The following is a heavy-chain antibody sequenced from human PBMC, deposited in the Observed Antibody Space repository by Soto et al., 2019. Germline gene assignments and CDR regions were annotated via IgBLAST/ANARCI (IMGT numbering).Heavy chain of an antibody. V-gene: IGHV1-46*01. Sequence: GASVKVSCKASGYTFTSYGISWVRQAPGQGLEWVGLINPSGGSTTYAPKFQGRVTMTRDTSTSTVYMELNSLRSEDTAVYFCARDAQIGHGYSVYHTYWGQGTLVTVSS. CDR1: GYTFTSYG. J-gene: IGHJ4*02. D-gene: IGHD5-12*01. CDR3: ARDAQIGHGYSVYHTY. CDR2: INPSGGST.